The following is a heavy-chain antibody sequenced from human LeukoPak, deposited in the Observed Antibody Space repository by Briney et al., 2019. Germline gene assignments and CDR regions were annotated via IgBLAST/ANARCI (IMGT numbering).Heavy chain of an antibody. CDR3: ARHGGISDAFDI. V-gene: IGHV4-34*01. Sequence: PSETLSLTCAVYGGSFSGYYWSWIRQPPGKGLEWIGEINHSGSTNYNPSLKSRVTISVDTSKNQFSLKLSSVTAADTAVYYCARHGGISDAFDIWGQGTMVTVSS. J-gene: IGHJ3*02. CDR1: GGSFSGYY. CDR2: INHSGST. D-gene: IGHD1-14*01.